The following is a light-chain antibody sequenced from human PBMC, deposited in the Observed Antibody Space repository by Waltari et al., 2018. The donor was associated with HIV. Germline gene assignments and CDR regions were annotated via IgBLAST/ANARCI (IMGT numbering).Light chain of an antibody. CDR2: TND. J-gene: IGLJ2*01. CDR1: SSNIGSRS. CDR3: SAWDVSLNGVV. Sequence: RVTIACSGTSSNIGSRSVNWYQHFPGTAPKLLIFTNDQRPSGVPDRFSASKSGTSASLSISGLHSGDEGVYYCSAWDVSLNGVVFGGGTKLTVL. V-gene: IGLV1-44*01.